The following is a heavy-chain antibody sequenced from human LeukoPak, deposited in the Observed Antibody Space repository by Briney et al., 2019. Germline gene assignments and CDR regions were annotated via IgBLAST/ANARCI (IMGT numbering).Heavy chain of an antibody. CDR2: INHSGST. CDR1: GGSFSGYY. Sequence: PSETLSLTCPVYGGSFSGYYWSWIRQPTGKGLEWIGEINHSGSTNYNPSLKSRVTISVDTSKNQFSLKLSSVTAADTAVYYCARGRLRCSTSCQNPNWFDPWGQGTLVTVSS. CDR3: ARGRLRCSTSCQNPNWFDP. V-gene: IGHV4-34*01. J-gene: IGHJ5*02. D-gene: IGHD2-2*01.